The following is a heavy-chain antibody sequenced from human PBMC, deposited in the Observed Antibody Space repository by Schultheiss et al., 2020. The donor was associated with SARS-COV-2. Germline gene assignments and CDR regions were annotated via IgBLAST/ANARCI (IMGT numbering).Heavy chain of an antibody. CDR1: GGSISSGGYY. CDR3: AKELDYYGSGSYLQH. D-gene: IGHD3-10*01. CDR2: IYYSGST. V-gene: IGHV4-61*08. J-gene: IGHJ1*01. Sequence: SETLSLTCTVSGGSISSGGYYWSWIRQHPGKGLEWIGYIYYSGSTNYNPSLKSRVTISVDTSKNQFSLKLSSVTAADTAVYYCAKELDYYGSGSYLQHWGQGTLVTVSS.